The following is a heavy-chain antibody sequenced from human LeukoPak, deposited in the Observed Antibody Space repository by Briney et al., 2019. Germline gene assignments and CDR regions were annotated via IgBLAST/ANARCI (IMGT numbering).Heavy chain of an antibody. CDR3: VRGVPVVPGIDY. V-gene: IGHV3-48*01. Sequence: PGGSLRLSCAASGVTFSAYSMNWVRQAPGKGLEWVSHISSSSSTTDYADSVKGRFTISRDNAKNTLYLQMNSLRAEDTAVYYCVRGVPVVPGIDYWGQGTLVTVSS. CDR2: ISSSSSTT. J-gene: IGHJ4*02. CDR1: GVTFSAYS. D-gene: IGHD2-2*01.